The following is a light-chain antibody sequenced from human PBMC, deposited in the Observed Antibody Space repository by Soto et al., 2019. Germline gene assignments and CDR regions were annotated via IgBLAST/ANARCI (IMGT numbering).Light chain of an antibody. CDR2: GAS. CDR1: QSVSSN. J-gene: IGKJ5*01. V-gene: IGKV3-15*01. CDR3: QQYNNWPFT. Sequence: EMVITQSPRTLSLSPLERGSLXSTASQSVSSNLAWYQQKPGQAPRLLIYGASTRATGIPARFSGSGSGTEFTLTISSLQSEDFAVYYCQQYNNWPFTFGQGTRLEIK.